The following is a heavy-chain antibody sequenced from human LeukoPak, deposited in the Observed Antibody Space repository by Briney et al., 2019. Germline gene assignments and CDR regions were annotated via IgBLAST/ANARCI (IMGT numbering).Heavy chain of an antibody. CDR2: INHSGSA. Sequence: PSETLSLTCAVYGGSFSGYYWSWIRQPPGKGLEWIGEINHSGSANYNPSLKSRVTISVDTSKNQFSLKLSSVTAADTAVYYCVRATRGYGYYYYGMDVWGQGTTVTVSS. V-gene: IGHV4-34*01. CDR3: VRATRGYGYYYYGMDV. J-gene: IGHJ6*02. D-gene: IGHD5-12*01. CDR1: GGSFSGYY.